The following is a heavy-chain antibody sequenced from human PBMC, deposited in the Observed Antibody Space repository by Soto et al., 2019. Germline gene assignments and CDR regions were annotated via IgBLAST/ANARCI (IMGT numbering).Heavy chain of an antibody. V-gene: IGHV4-30-4*01. J-gene: IGHJ5*02. D-gene: IGHD3-3*01. Sequence: SETLSLTWTVSGGSVSSGDYYWIWIRHPPGKGLEWIGYIYYSGSAYYNPSLKSRVTISVDTSKNQFSLKLSSVTAADTAVYYCARALRFLEWLSPSGWFDPWGQGTLVTVSS. CDR1: GGSVSSGDYY. CDR2: IYYSGSA. CDR3: ARALRFLEWLSPSGWFDP.